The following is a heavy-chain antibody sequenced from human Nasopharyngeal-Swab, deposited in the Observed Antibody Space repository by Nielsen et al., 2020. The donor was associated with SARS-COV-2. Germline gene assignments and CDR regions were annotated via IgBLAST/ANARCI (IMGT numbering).Heavy chain of an antibody. Sequence: QTLSLTCAVYGGSFSGYYWSWIRQPPGKGLEWIGEINHSGSTNYNPSLKSRVTISVDTSKNQFSLKLSSVTAADTAVYYCARNFIVLTDYWGNWFDPWGQGTLVTVSS. D-gene: IGHD2-8*01. CDR1: GGSFSGYY. CDR3: ARNFIVLTDYWGNWFDP. CDR2: INHSGST. V-gene: IGHV4-34*01. J-gene: IGHJ5*02.